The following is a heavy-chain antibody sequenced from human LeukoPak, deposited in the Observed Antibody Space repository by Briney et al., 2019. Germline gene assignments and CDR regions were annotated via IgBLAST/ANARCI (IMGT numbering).Heavy chain of an antibody. CDR2: VNPNSGDT. J-gene: IGHJ6*03. V-gene: IGHV1-2*02. Sequence: ASVKVSCKASGYTFTSYGISWVRQAPGQGLEWMGWVNPNSGDTKYAQKFQGRVTMTRDTSISTAYMELTRLRSDDTAVYYCARGGLRVMVYRLYYMDVWGKGTTVTVSS. CDR1: GYTFTSYG. D-gene: IGHD2-8*01. CDR3: ARGGLRVMVYRLYYMDV.